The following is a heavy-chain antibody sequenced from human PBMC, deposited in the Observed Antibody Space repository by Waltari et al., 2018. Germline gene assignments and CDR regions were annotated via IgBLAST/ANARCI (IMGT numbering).Heavy chain of an antibody. V-gene: IGHV4-38-2*02. CDR2: IYHSGNT. D-gene: IGHD6-13*01. CDR1: GYSITRGYY. Sequence: GLVKPSETLSLTCAVSGYSITRGYYWGWIRQPPGKGLEWIGSIYHSGNTYYNPSLRSRVTISVDTSKNQFSLKLTSVSAPDTAVYYCARDSRIAVVGSHTDYWGQGTLVTVSS. CDR3: ARDSRIAVVGSHTDY. J-gene: IGHJ4*02.